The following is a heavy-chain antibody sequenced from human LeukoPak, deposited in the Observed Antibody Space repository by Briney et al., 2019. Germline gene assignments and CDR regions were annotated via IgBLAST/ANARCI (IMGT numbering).Heavy chain of an antibody. CDR2: IYTSGST. J-gene: IGHJ6*03. V-gene: IGHV4-4*07. CDR1: GGSMSSYY. D-gene: IGHD3-3*01. Sequence: SETLSLTCRVSGGSMSSYYWSWIRQPAGKGLEWIGRIYTSGSTNYNPSLKSRVTMSVDTSKNQFSLKLSSVTAADTAVYYCARVGVGDFWSGLRSYYYYYYMDVWGKGTTVTVSS. CDR3: ARVGVGDFWSGLRSYYYYYYMDV.